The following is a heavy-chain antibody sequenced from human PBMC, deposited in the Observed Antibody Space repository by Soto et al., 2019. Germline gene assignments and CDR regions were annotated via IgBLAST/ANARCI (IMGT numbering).Heavy chain of an antibody. CDR1: GYTFTGYY. D-gene: IGHD6-13*01. J-gene: IGHJ4*02. CDR2: INPNSGGT. CDR3: AILARDYSSWYSPGEGFDY. V-gene: IGHV1-2*04. Sequence: ASVKVSCKASGYTFTGYYMHWVRQAPGQGLEWMGWINPNSGGTNYAQKFQGWVTMTRDTSISTAYMELSRLRSDDTAVYYCAILARDYSSWYSPGEGFDYWGQGTLVTVSS.